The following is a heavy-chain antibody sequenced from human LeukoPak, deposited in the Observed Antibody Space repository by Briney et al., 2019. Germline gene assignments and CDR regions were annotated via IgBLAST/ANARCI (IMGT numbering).Heavy chain of an antibody. Sequence: GGSLRLSCVASGFPFSSYYMSWVRQAPGKGLEWVANIKQDGSERYYVDSVKGRFTISRDNAKNSLYLQMNSLRVEDTAVYYCASPGKAAAEGGQGTPVTVSS. CDR1: GFPFSSYY. D-gene: IGHD6-13*01. CDR3: ASPGKAAAE. CDR2: IKQDGSER. V-gene: IGHV3-7*01. J-gene: IGHJ1*01.